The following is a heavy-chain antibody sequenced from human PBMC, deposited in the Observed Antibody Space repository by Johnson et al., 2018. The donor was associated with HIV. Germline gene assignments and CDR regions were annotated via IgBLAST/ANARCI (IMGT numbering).Heavy chain of an antibody. Sequence: QVQLVESGGGVVQPGRSLRLSCAASGFTFSSYGMHWVRQAPGKGLEWVAVIWYDGSNKYYADSVKGRFTISRDNSKNTLYLQMNSLRAEDTAVYYCARGRYSSTWYVGGLDAFDIWGQGTMVTVSS. D-gene: IGHD6-13*01. J-gene: IGHJ3*02. CDR2: IWYDGSNK. CDR3: ARGRYSSTWYVGGLDAFDI. V-gene: IGHV3-33*01. CDR1: GFTFSSYG.